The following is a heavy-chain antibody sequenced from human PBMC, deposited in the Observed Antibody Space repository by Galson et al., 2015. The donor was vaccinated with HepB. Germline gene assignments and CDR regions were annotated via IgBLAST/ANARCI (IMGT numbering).Heavy chain of an antibody. CDR3: LGRSTSGGAYYYYGMDV. J-gene: IGHJ6*02. V-gene: IGHV1-69*06. Sequence: SVKVSCKASGGTFSSYAISWVRQAPGQGLEWMGGIIPIFGTANYAQKFQGRVTITADKSTSTAYMELSSLRSEDTAVYYCLGRSTSGGAYYYYGMDVWGQGTTVTVSS. CDR2: IIPIFGTA. D-gene: IGHD2-2*01. CDR1: GGTFSSYA.